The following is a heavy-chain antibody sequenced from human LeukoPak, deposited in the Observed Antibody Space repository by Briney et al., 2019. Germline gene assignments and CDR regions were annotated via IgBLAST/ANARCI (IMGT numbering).Heavy chain of an antibody. V-gene: IGHV4-61*08. D-gene: IGHD3-22*01. CDR1: GDSVRSGGFY. Sequence: SETLPLTCTVSGDSVRSGGFYWSWIRQPPGEGLEWIGYIYYSGSTNYNPSLKSRVTISVDTSKIQFSLKLSSVTAADTAVYYCARGGAEQYYYDSSGYSNFDYWGQGTLVTVSS. CDR3: ARGGAEQYYYDSSGYSNFDY. J-gene: IGHJ4*02. CDR2: IYYSGST.